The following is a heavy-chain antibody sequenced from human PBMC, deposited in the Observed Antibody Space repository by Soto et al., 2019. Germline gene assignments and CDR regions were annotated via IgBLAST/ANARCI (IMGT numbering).Heavy chain of an antibody. V-gene: IGHV1-69*12. D-gene: IGHD3-22*01. CDR3: ARGDSSGYPFDY. CDR2: IIPIFGTA. Sequence: QVQLVQSGAEVKKPGSSVKVSCKASGGTFSSYAISWVRQAPGQGLEWMGGIIPIFGTANYAQKFQGRVXIXAXXSTSTAYMELSSLRSEDTAVYYCARGDSSGYPFDYWGQGTLVTVSS. CDR1: GGTFSSYA. J-gene: IGHJ4*02.